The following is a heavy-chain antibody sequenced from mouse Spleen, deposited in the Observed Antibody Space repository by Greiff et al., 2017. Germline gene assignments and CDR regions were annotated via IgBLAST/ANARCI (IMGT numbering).Heavy chain of an antibody. CDR1: GFTFSSFG. J-gene: IGHJ2*01. CDR2: ISSGSSTI. Sequence: EVKLVESGGGLVQPGGSRKLSCAASGFTFSSFGMHWVRQAPEKGLEWVAYISSGSSTIYYADTVKGRFTISRDNPKNTLFLQMTSLRSEDTAMYYCARGWDSFDYWGQGTTLTVSS. CDR3: ARGWDSFDY. D-gene: IGHD2-3*01. V-gene: IGHV5-17*02.